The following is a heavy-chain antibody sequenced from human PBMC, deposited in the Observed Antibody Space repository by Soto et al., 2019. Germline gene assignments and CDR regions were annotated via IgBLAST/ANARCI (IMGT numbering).Heavy chain of an antibody. Sequence: GASVKVSCKASGFTFSDYGFSWVRQAPGRGLEWMGWISAFNGETNYTQKSEGRVAMTTDAATTTAYMELRSLTVDDTAVYYCVRDQQWLRPVPRNFDYWGQGTVVTVSS. CDR3: VRDQQWLRPVPRNFDY. CDR1: GFTFSDYG. CDR2: ISAFNGET. V-gene: IGHV1-18*01. D-gene: IGHD6-19*01. J-gene: IGHJ4*02.